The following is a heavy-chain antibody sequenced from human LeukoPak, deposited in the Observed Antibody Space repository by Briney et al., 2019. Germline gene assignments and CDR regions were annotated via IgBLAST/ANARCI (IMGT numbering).Heavy chain of an antibody. V-gene: IGHV3-9*01. Sequence: PGGSLILSCAASGFSLDDYAMHWVRQAPGQGLEWVSSISWDGRNMAYAASVKGRFTISRDNAQNSLYLQMYSLKIEDTAFYYCIKDMGFDLLKDAFDLWGQGMLVTVSS. CDR2: ISWDGRNM. CDR3: IKDMGFDLLKDAFDL. J-gene: IGHJ3*01. D-gene: IGHD1-26*01. CDR1: GFSLDDYA.